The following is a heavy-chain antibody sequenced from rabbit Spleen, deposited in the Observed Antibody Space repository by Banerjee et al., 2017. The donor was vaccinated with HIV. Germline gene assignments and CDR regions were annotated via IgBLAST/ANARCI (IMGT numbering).Heavy chain of an antibody. CDR2: IEGGSSAFS. V-gene: IGHV1S40*01. Sequence: QSLEESGGDLVKPGASLTLTCKASGIDFSFGYNYMCWVRQAPGKGLEWIACIEGGSSAFSYFANWAKGRFTCSKTSSTTVTLQMTSLTAADTATYFCARDSGSSFSSYGMDLWGQGTLVTVS. J-gene: IGHJ6*01. CDR1: GIDFSFGYNY. D-gene: IGHD8-1*01. CDR3: ARDSGSSFSSYGMDL.